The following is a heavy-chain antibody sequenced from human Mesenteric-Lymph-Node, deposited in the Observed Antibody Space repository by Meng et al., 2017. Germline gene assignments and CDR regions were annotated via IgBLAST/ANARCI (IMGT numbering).Heavy chain of an antibody. J-gene: IGHJ6*02. CDR3: ARDFMSSGWPYYYYGMDV. CDR2: INPSGGST. D-gene: IGHD6-19*01. Sequence: ASVKVSCKASGYTFTSYYMHWVRQAPGQGLEWMGIINPSGGSTSYAQKFQGRVTMTRDTSTSTVYMELSSLRSEDTGVYYCARDFMSSGWPYYYYGMDVWGQGTTVTVSS. CDR1: GYTFTSYY. V-gene: IGHV1-46*01.